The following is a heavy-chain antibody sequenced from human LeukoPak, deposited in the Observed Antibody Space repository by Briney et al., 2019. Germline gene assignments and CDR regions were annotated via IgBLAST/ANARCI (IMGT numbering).Heavy chain of an antibody. CDR1: GFTFSRYS. J-gene: IGHJ1*01. CDR2: ISTSSRT. V-gene: IGHV3-23*01. D-gene: IGHD3-22*01. CDR3: AKDLDSTGSWPPEYFQH. Sequence: GGSLRLSCVASGFTFSRYSMNWVRQAPGKGLEWVSLISTSSRTHYANSMKGRFTISRDNSRNTLYLQINSLRAEDTAVYYCAKDLDSTGSWPPEYFQHWGQGSLVTVSS.